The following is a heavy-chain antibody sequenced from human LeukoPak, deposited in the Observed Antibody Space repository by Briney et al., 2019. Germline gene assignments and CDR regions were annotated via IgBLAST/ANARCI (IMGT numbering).Heavy chain of an antibody. J-gene: IGHJ4*02. D-gene: IGHD3-10*01. CDR1: GLTFSNAW. CDR2: IKSKTDGGTT. Sequence: GGSLRLSCAASGLTFSNAWMSWVRQAPGKGLEWVGRIKSKTDGGTTDYAAPVKGRFTISRDDSKNTLYLQMNSLKTEDTAVYYCTTAYYYGSGSYYTYYFDYWGQGTLVTVSS. V-gene: IGHV3-15*01. CDR3: TTAYYYGSGSYYTYYFDY.